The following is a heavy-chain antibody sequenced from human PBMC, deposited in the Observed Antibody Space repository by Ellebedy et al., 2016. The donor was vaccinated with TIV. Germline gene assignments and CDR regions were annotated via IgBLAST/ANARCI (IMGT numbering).Heavy chain of an antibody. D-gene: IGHD3-10*01. J-gene: IGHJ4*02. V-gene: IGHV4-31*03. CDR2: IYYSGGT. CDR1: GGSISSGGYY. CDR3: ATQGWFGELLRWDY. Sequence: LRLSCTVSGGSISSGGYYWSWIRQHPGKGLEWIGHIYYSGGTYYNPSLKSRVTISVDTSKNQFSLKLSSVTAADTAVYYCATQGWFGELLRWDYWGQGTLVTVSS.